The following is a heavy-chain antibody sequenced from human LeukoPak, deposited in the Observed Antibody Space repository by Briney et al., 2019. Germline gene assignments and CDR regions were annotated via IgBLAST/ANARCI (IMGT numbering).Heavy chain of an antibody. J-gene: IGHJ4*02. CDR1: GFTFSSYG. D-gene: IGHD1-26*01. Sequence: GRSLRLSCAASGFTFSSYGMHWVRQAPGKGVEWVAVISYDGSNKYYADSVKGRFTISRDNSKNTLYLQMNSLTAEDTAAYYCAKESGPYYFDYWGQGTLVTVSS. CDR2: ISYDGSNK. V-gene: IGHV3-30*18. CDR3: AKESGPYYFDY.